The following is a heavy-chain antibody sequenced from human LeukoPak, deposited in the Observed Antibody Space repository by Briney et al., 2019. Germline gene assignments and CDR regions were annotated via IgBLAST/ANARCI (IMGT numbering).Heavy chain of an antibody. CDR1: AGSVSSNRHY. V-gene: IGHV4-39*01. CDR3: ASWKLVTTHGAFDV. D-gene: IGHD1-1*01. J-gene: IGHJ3*01. CDR2: INYSGTT. Sequence: SETLSLTCTVVAGSVSSNRHYWGWIRQPPGKGLEWIASINYSGTTFYNPSLKSRPTISIDTSTNQFSLKLSAVTAADTAAYYGASWKLVTTHGAFDVWGQGTRVTVTS.